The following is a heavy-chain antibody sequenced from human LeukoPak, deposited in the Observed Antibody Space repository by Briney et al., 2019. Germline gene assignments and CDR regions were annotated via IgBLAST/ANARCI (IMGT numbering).Heavy chain of an antibody. Sequence: SETLSLTCTVSGGSISNYFWSWVRQPPGKGLEWIGYIYYTGSTNYNPSLKSRVTISVDTSKNQLSLTLSSVTAADTAVYYCARYYYGSGSYQRYFDYWGQGTLVTVSS. V-gene: IGHV4-59*12. CDR3: ARYYYGSGSYQRYFDY. CDR1: GGSISNYF. D-gene: IGHD3-10*01. J-gene: IGHJ4*02. CDR2: IYYTGST.